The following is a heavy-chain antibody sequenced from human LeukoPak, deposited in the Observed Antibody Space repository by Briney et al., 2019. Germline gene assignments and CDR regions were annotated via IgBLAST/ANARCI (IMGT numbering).Heavy chain of an antibody. J-gene: IGHJ4*02. CDR1: GGSISSSNW. Sequence: SETLSLTCAVSGGSISSSNWWSWVRQPPGKGLEWIGEIYHSGSTNYNPSPKSRVTISVDKSKNQFSLKLSSVTAADTAVYYCARGHPMITFGGGYFDYWGQGTLVTVSS. CDR2: IYHSGST. D-gene: IGHD3-16*01. CDR3: ARGHPMITFGGGYFDY. V-gene: IGHV4-4*02.